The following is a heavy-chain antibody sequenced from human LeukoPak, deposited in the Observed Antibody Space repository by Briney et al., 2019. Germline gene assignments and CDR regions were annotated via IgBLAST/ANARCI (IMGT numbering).Heavy chain of an antibody. J-gene: IGHJ4*02. V-gene: IGHV5-51*01. CDR3: ARQDGSALYYFDY. CDR2: IYPGDSDT. CDR1: GYTFTSYW. Sequence: GESLKISCQGSGYTFTSYWIAWVRQMPGKGLEWMGIIYPGDSDTGYSPSFQGQVTISADKSINTAYLQWSNLKASDTAMYYCARQDGSALYYFDYWGQGTLVTVSS.